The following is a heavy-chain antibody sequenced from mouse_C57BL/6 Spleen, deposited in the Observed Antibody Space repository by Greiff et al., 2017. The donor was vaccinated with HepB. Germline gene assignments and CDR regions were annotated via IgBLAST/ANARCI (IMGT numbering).Heavy chain of an antibody. CDR2: IDPSDSYT. J-gene: IGHJ2*01. CDR1: GYTFTSYW. Sequence: QVQLQQSGAELVRPGTSVKLSCKASGYTFTSYWMHWVKQRPGQGLEWIGVIDPSDSYTNYNQKFKGKATLTVDTSSSTAYMQLSSLTSEDSAVYYCAREGLLRPDYWGQGTTLTVSS. V-gene: IGHV1-59*01. CDR3: AREGLLRPDY. D-gene: IGHD1-1*01.